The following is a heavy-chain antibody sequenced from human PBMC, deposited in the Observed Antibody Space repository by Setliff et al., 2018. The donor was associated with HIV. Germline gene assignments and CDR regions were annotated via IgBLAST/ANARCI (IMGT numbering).Heavy chain of an antibody. V-gene: IGHV4-4*07. CDR2: IYAIGST. J-gene: IGHJ6*03. CDR1: GGSINSFY. D-gene: IGHD3-3*01. Sequence: PSETLSLTCTVSGGSINSFYWSWIRQPAGKGLEWIGRIYAIGSTHYNPSLKSRVTMSVDTSKNQFSLKMNSVTAADTAVYYCARTHYNFNLLEYYYYYYMDVWGKGTTVTVSS. CDR3: ARTHYNFNLLEYYYYYYMDV.